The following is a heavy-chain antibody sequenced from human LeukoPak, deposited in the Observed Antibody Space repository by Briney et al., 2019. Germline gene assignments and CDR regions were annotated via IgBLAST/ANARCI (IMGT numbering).Heavy chain of an antibody. J-gene: IGHJ4*02. CDR2: IYYSGST. Sequence: SETLSLTCAVSGGSISSSYYWGWIRQPPGKGLEWIGSIYYSGSTYYNPSLKSRVTISVDTSKNQFSLKLSSVTAADTAVYYCARGWPVFDYWGQGTLVTVSS. CDR3: ARGWPVFDY. CDR1: GGSISSSYY. D-gene: IGHD2-15*01. V-gene: IGHV4-39*07.